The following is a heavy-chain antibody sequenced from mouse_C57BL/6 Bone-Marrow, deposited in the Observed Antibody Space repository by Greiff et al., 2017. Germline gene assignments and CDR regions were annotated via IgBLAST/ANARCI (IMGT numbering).Heavy chain of an antibody. D-gene: IGHD2-5*01. V-gene: IGHV1-64*01. CDR2: IHPNSGST. Sequence: QVQLQQPGAELVKPGASAKLSCKASGYTFTSYWMHWVKQRPGQGLEWIGVIHPNSGSTNYNEKFKSKATLTVDKSSSTAYMQLSSLTSEDSAVYYCARKSNYNYWGQGTTLTVSS. CDR1: GYTFTSYW. CDR3: ARKSNYNY. J-gene: IGHJ2*01.